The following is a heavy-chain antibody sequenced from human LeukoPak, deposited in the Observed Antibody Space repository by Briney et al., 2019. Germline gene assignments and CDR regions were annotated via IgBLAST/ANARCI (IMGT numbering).Heavy chain of an antibody. J-gene: IGHJ5*02. CDR3: ARAASSSSWFWFDP. D-gene: IGHD6-6*01. Sequence: PSETLSLTCTVSGGSISSYYWSWIRQPAGKGLEWIGRIYTSGSTNYNPSLKSRVTMSVDTSKNQFSLKLSSVTAADTAMYYCARAASSSSWFWFDPWGQGTLVTVSS. V-gene: IGHV4-4*07. CDR1: GGSISSYY. CDR2: IYTSGST.